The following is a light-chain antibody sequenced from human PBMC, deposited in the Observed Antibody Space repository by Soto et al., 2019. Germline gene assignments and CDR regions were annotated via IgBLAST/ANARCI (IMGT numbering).Light chain of an antibody. CDR2: EVS. CDR3: TSYAGTYSFFYV. J-gene: IGLJ1*01. Sequence: QSVLTQPPSAFGSPGQSVTISCTGTSSDFGAYNYVSWYQQLPGKAPKLIIYEVSKRPSGVPDRFSGSKSGNTASLTVSGLQAEDEADYYCTSYAGTYSFFYVFGTGTKVTVL. V-gene: IGLV2-8*01. CDR1: SSDFGAYNY.